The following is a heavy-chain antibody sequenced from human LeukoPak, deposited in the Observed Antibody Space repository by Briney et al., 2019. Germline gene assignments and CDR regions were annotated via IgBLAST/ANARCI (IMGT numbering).Heavy chain of an antibody. CDR1: GYTFTGYY. D-gene: IGHD1-26*01. CDR2: INPNSGGT. V-gene: IGHV1-2*02. Sequence: ASVKVSCKASGYTFTGYYMHWVRQAPGQGLEWMGWINPNSGGTNYAQKFQGRVTITRDTSISTAYMELSRLRSDDTAVYYCARGGIVGATTFEDWGQGTLVTVSS. CDR3: ARGGIVGATTFED. J-gene: IGHJ4*02.